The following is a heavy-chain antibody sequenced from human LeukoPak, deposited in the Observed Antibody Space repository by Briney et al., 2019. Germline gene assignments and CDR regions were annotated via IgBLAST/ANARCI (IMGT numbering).Heavy chain of an antibody. D-gene: IGHD6-13*01. CDR3: AKGRSDSSRWYAGSH. CDR1: GFTFSSYA. Sequence: GGSLRLSCAASGFTFSSYAMSWVRQAPGEGLEWVAAISDTGVSTYYADSVEGRFTISRDNSKNTLYLQMNSLRVEDTAVYHCAKGRSDSSRWYAGSHWGQGTLVTVSS. V-gene: IGHV3-23*01. J-gene: IGHJ4*02. CDR2: ISDTGVST.